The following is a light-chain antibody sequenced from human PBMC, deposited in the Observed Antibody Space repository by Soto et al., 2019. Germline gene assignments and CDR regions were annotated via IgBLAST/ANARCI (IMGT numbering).Light chain of an antibody. V-gene: IGKV1-9*01. J-gene: IGKJ4*01. CDR2: AAS. Sequence: GDGVTLTCRASQDITSYLAWYQQKPGKAPKLLIYAASTLQSGVPSRFSGSGSGTEFTLTISSLQPEDFATYYCQQLNSYPVTFGGGTKVEIK. CDR3: QQLNSYPVT. CDR1: QDITSY.